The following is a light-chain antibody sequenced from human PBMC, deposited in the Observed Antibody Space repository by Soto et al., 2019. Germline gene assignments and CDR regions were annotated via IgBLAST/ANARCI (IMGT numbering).Light chain of an antibody. Sequence: QSALTQPASVSGSPGQSITISCSGTSSDIGAYKYVSWYQQHPGKAPKVMIYEVSNRPSGVSNRFSGSKSGNMASLTISGLQAEDEADYYCSSYVGGYSYVFGIGTKV. V-gene: IGLV2-14*01. CDR3: SSYVGGYSYV. J-gene: IGLJ1*01. CDR1: SSDIGAYKY. CDR2: EVS.